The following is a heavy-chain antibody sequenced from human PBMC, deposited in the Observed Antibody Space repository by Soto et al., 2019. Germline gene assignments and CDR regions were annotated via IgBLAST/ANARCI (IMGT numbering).Heavy chain of an antibody. Sequence: GASVKVSCKASGYTFTGYYMHWVRQAPGQGHERMGWINPNSGGTNYAQKFQGWVTMTRDTSISTAYMELSRLRSDDTAVYYCARALRWFGELSNNYYYYYGMDVWGQGTTVTVSS. V-gene: IGHV1-2*04. J-gene: IGHJ6*02. CDR2: INPNSGGT. D-gene: IGHD3-10*01. CDR3: ARALRWFGELSNNYYYYYGMDV. CDR1: GYTFTGYY.